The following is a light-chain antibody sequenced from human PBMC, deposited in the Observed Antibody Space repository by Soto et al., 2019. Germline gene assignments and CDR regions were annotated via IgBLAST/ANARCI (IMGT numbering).Light chain of an antibody. J-gene: IGKJ4*01. Sequence: EIVLTQSPGTLSLSPGERATLSCRASHSVSSSYLAWYQQKPGQAPRLLIYGASCRATGIPDRFRGSGSGTDFTLPISRLEPEDFAVYYYQQYGSSPQLTFGGGTKVEIK. CDR3: QQYGSSPQLT. CDR1: HSVSSSY. CDR2: GAS. V-gene: IGKV3-20*01.